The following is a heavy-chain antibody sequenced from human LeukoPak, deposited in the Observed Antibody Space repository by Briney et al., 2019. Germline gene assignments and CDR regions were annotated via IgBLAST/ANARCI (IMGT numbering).Heavy chain of an antibody. CDR2: ISVSVART. V-gene: IGHV3-23*01. D-gene: IGHD6-6*01. CDR1: GXXFSSYA. Sequence: GSLRLSCGASGXXFSSYAMRXVRQARGKXVEXVXSISVSVARTYYPDSVKGPFTLSTHNSKNTLYLQMNSLRAEDTAVYYCANARGIAALPLFDYSGQGTLVTLSS. J-gene: IGHJ4*02. CDR3: ANARGIAALPLFDY.